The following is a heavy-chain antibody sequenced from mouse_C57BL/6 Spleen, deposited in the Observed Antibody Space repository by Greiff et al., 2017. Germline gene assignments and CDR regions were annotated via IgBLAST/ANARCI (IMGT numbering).Heavy chain of an antibody. CDR1: VYTFTSYW. Sequence: QVQLQQPGAELVKPGASVKLSCKASVYTFTSYWMQWVKQRPGQGLEWIGEIDPSDSYTNYNQKFKGKATLTVDTSSSTAYMQLSSLTSEDSAVYYCARGGIDAYWGQGTLVTVSA. CDR3: ARGGIDAY. CDR2: IDPSDSYT. J-gene: IGHJ3*01. V-gene: IGHV1-50*01.